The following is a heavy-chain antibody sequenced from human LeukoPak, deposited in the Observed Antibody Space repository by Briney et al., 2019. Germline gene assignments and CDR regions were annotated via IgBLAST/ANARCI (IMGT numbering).Heavy chain of an antibody. D-gene: IGHD5-18*01. CDR2: ISGNGDNT. CDR1: GFTFSTYA. Sequence: GGSLRLSCAGSGFTFSTYAMNWVRQAPGKGLEWVSGISGNGDNTYYTDSVKGRFTISRDNSKNTLYLQMNSLRAEDTAVYYCARGYTYGSAWGQGTLVTVSS. J-gene: IGHJ5*02. CDR3: ARGYTYGSA. V-gene: IGHV3-23*01.